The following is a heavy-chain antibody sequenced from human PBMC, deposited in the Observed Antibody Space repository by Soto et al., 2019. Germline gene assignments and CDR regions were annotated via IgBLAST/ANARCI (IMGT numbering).Heavy chain of an antibody. Sequence: SETLSLTCTVSGGSISNYYWSWIRQPTGQGLEWIANIYSSGSTNYNPSLKSRVTISVDTSKNQFSLKLSSVTAADTAIYYCARHYNGYKRLGMDVWGPGNTVTVSS. CDR3: ARHYNGYKRLGMDV. V-gene: IGHV4-59*08. CDR2: IYSSGST. J-gene: IGHJ6*02. CDR1: GGSISNYY. D-gene: IGHD5-18*01.